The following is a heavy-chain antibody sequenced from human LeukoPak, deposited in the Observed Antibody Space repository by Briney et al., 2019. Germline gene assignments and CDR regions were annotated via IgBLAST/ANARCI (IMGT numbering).Heavy chain of an antibody. Sequence: ASVKVSCKASGYTFTSYDINWVRQATGQGLEWMGWMNPNSGNTGYAQKFQGRVTITRNTSISTAYMELSSLGSEDTAVYYCARVHTYCSSTSCYPAGGQYNWFDPWGQGTLVAVSS. D-gene: IGHD2-2*01. CDR3: ARVHTYCSSTSCYPAGGQYNWFDP. J-gene: IGHJ5*02. CDR2: MNPNSGNT. V-gene: IGHV1-8*03. CDR1: GYTFTSYD.